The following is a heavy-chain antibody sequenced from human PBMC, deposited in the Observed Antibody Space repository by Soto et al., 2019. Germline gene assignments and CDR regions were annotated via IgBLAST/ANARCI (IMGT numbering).Heavy chain of an antibody. V-gene: IGHV3-72*01. J-gene: IGHJ4*02. Sequence: GGSLRLSCAGSGFPLSYHYIDWVRQAPGKGLEWVGRSRDKAQGYSTAYAASVKGRFTTSRDESKNSVYLQMNSLRAEDTAVYYCVRDGSTGWHFDSWGQGTLVTVSS. CDR2: SRDKAQGYST. CDR3: VRDGSTGWHFDS. D-gene: IGHD6-19*01. CDR1: GFPLSYHY.